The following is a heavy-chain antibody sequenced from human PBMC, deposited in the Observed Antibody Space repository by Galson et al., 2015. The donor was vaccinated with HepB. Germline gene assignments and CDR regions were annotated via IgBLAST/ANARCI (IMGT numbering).Heavy chain of an antibody. J-gene: IGHJ4*02. CDR3: ARAGFCSGDCYKGFDC. D-gene: IGHD2-21*02. CDR1: GFTFSNYW. CDR2: IKTDRTST. V-gene: IGHV3-74*01. Sequence: SLRLSCAASGFTFSNYWMQWVRQAPGKGLVWVARIKTDRTSTNYADSVKGRFTISRDNAKNTLYLQMSSLGDEDTALYYCARAGFCSGDCYKGFDCWGQGTLVTVSS.